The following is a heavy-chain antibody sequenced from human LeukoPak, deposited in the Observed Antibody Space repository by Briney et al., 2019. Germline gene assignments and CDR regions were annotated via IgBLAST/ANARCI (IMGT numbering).Heavy chain of an antibody. CDR2: IYSSAST. Sequence: SKTQSLTCTVSGGSINSYYWSWIRQPPGKGLEWIGYIYSSASTKYNPSLKSRVTISVDTSKNQFSLKLSSVTAADTAVYYCARARVRSYSYDSSGFYTSDWHFDLWGRGTLVTVSS. V-gene: IGHV4-59*01. J-gene: IGHJ2*01. D-gene: IGHD3-22*01. CDR1: GGSINSYY. CDR3: ARARVRSYSYDSSGFYTSDWHFDL.